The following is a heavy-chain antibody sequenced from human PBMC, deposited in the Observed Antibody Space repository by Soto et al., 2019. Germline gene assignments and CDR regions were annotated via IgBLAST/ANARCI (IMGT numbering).Heavy chain of an antibody. J-gene: IGHJ6*02. V-gene: IGHV3-30*18. CDR3: AKDLAAPATLYSYYGMDV. D-gene: IGHD2-2*01. Sequence: QVQLVESGGGVVQPGRSLRLSCAASGFTFSSYGMHWVRQAPGKGLEWVAVISYDGSNKYYADSVKGRFTISRDNSKNTLYLQMNSLRAEDTAVYYCAKDLAAPATLYSYYGMDVWGQGTTVTVSS. CDR2: ISYDGSNK. CDR1: GFTFSSYG.